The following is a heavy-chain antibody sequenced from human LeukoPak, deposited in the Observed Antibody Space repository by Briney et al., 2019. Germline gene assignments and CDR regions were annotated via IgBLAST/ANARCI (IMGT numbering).Heavy chain of an antibody. CDR2: IKQDGSEK. Sequence: PGGSLRLSCAASGFTFSSYWMSWVRQAPGKGLEWVANIKQDGSEKYYVDSVKGRVTISRDNAKDSLYLQMNSLRAEDTAVYYCARDYPYYDFWSGYGPTAYVDYWGQGTLVTVSS. CDR1: GFTFSSYW. CDR3: ARDYPYYDFWSGYGPTAYVDY. V-gene: IGHV3-7*01. J-gene: IGHJ4*02. D-gene: IGHD3-3*01.